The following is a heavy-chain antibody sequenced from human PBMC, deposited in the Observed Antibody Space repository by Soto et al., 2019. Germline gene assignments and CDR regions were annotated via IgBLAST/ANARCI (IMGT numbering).Heavy chain of an antibody. V-gene: IGHV1-18*01. CDR3: ARDRRGIAVPGGYYGMDV. CDR1: VYTFTSYG. D-gene: IGHD6-19*01. Sequence: QVQLVQSGAEVKKPGASVKVSCKASVYTFTSYGISWVRQAPGQGLERMGWISAYNGNINYAQKIQGRVTMTTDTSTRTASMELGSVRSDVAAVYYCARDRRGIAVPGGYYGMDVWGQGTTVTVSS. J-gene: IGHJ6*02. CDR2: ISAYNGNI.